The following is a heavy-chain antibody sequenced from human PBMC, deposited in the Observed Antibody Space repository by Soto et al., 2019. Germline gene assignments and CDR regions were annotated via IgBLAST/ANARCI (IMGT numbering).Heavy chain of an antibody. Sequence: EVQLLESGGGLVQPGGSLRLSCTASGFTFSAHAMTWVRQAPGKGLEWVSGISGGGSGAYYADSVKGRFTVSRANSKNTLFLQMDSLRAEDTAVYYCAIDLWWYTHWGQGTLVTVSS. J-gene: IGHJ4*02. D-gene: IGHD2-15*01. CDR3: AIDLWWYTH. CDR2: ISGGGSGA. V-gene: IGHV3-23*01. CDR1: GFTFSAHA.